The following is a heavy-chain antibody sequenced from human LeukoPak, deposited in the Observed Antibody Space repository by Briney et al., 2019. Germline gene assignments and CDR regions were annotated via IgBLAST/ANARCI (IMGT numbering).Heavy chain of an antibody. J-gene: IGHJ3*02. CDR1: GGAVCSYA. CDR2: IIPIFGTA. CDR3: ARAGYSYAQDAFDI. D-gene: IGHD5-18*01. V-gene: IGHV1-69*05. Sequence: ASVKVSCKASGGAVCSYAISWVRQAPGQGLEWMGRIIPIFGTANYAQKFQGRVTITTDESTSTAYMELSSLRSEDTAVYYCARAGYSYAQDAFDIWGQGTMVTVSS.